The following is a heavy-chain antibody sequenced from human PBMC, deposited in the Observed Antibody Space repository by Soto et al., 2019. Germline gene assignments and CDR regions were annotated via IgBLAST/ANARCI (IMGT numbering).Heavy chain of an antibody. CDR3: ASGPENVLVPAAIWLDP. CDR2: MNPNSGNT. D-gene: IGHD2-2*01. CDR1: GYTFTSYD. Sequence: QVQLVQSGAEVKKPGASVKVSCKASGYTFTSYDINWVRQATGQGLEWMGWMNPNSGNTGYAQKVRRRVTMTSNTSITTAYLELSKLRSEHKAVYYCASGPENVLVPAAIWLDPWGQGTLLTVSS. V-gene: IGHV1-8*01. J-gene: IGHJ5*02.